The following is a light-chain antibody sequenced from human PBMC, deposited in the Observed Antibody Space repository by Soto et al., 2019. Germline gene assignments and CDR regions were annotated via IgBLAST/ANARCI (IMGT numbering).Light chain of an antibody. Sequence: DLQMTHSPSTLSASVGGRVTISWRASQSISSWLAWYQQKAGKAPKLLIYKASTLKSGVPSRFSGSGSGTEFTLTISSLQPDDFATYYCQHYNSYSEAFGQGTKVDIK. CDR2: KAS. CDR1: QSISSW. CDR3: QHYNSYSEA. J-gene: IGKJ1*01. V-gene: IGKV1-5*03.